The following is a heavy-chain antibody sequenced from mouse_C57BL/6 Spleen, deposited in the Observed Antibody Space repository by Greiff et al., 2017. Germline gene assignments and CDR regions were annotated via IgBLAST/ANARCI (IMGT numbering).Heavy chain of an antibody. J-gene: IGHJ1*03. CDR1: GYSFTDYN. V-gene: IGHV1-39*01. Sequence: VQLQQSGPELVKPGASVKISCKASGYSFTDYNMNWVKQSHGKSLEWIGVINPNYGTTSYTQKFKGKATLTVDPSSSPAYMQLNSLTSEDAAVYYCATNCYGSSRYFDVWGTGTTVTVSS. CDR3: ATNCYGSSRYFDV. CDR2: INPNYGTT. D-gene: IGHD1-1*01.